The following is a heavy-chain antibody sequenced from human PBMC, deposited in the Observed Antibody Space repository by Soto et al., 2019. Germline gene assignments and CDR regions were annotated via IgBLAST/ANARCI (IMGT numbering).Heavy chain of an antibody. J-gene: IGHJ5*02. D-gene: IGHD3-10*02. V-gene: IGHV4-30-4*02. CDR3: VRGGGGGLFDP. Sequence: PSETLSLTCVVSVAYISGADSYWFWIRKPPGKGLEWIGYIAYSGDTYYNPSLRRRVTISADRSENRFSLTAEDTAIYYCVRGGGGGLFDPWGQGTMVTVSS. CDR2: IAYSGDT. CDR1: VAYISGADSY.